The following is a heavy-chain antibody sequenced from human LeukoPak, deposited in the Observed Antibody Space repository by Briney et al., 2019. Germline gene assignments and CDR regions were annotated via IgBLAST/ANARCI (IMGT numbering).Heavy chain of an antibody. Sequence: GGSLRLSCAASGFTFSSYGMHWVRQAPGKGLEWVAVISYNGSNKYYADSVNGRFTISRDNSKNTLYLQMNSLRAEDTAVYYCAKDGGYSYGLRLPFPDYWGQGTLVTVSS. CDR1: GFTFSSYG. J-gene: IGHJ4*02. CDR3: AKDGGYSYGLRLPFPDY. V-gene: IGHV3-30*18. CDR2: ISYNGSNK. D-gene: IGHD5-18*01.